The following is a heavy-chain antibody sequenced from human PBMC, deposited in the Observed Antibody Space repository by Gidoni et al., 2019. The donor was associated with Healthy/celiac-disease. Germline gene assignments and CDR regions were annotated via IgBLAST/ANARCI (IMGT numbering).Heavy chain of an antibody. Sequence: QVQLVESGGGVVQPGRSLRLSCAASGFTFSSYGMHWVRQAPGKGLEWVAVIWYDGSNKYYADSVKGRFTISRDNSKNTLYLQMNSLRAEDTAVYYCARDWNYYGSGSRLDYWGQGTLVTVSS. D-gene: IGHD3-10*01. J-gene: IGHJ4*02. CDR1: GFTFSSYG. CDR2: IWYDGSNK. CDR3: ARDWNYYGSGSRLDY. V-gene: IGHV3-33*01.